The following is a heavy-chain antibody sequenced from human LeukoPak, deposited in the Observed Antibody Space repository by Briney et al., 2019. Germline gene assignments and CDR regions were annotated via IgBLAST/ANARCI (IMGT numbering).Heavy chain of an antibody. Sequence: GESLKISCKGSEYRFNSYWNSWVRQMPGKGLEWMGRIDPSDSYTNYSPSFQGHVTISADKSISTVYLQWSSLKASATAMYYCPRAGRSGYDSNWFDAWGQGTLVTVSS. V-gene: IGHV5-10-1*01. CDR3: PRAGRSGYDSNWFDA. CDR2: IDPSDSYT. J-gene: IGHJ5*02. CDR1: EYRFNSYW. D-gene: IGHD5-12*01.